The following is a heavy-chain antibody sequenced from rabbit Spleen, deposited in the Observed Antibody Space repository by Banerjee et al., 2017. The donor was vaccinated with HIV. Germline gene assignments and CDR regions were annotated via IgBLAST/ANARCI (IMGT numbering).Heavy chain of an antibody. CDR3: ARDTSGYDYAFDL. V-gene: IGHV1S45*01. Sequence: QEQLEESGGGLVKPEGSLTLTCKASGVSFSFSSYMCWVRQAPGKGLEWIACIDTGSSGFTYFATWAKGRFTISKTSSTTVTLQVTRLTAADTATYFCARDTSGYDYAFDLRGPGTLVTVS. CDR1: GVSFSFSSY. CDR2: IDTGSSGFT. J-gene: IGHJ2*01. D-gene: IGHD1-1*01.